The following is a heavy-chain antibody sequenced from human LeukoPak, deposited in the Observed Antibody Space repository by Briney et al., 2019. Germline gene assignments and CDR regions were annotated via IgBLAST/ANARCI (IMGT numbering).Heavy chain of an antibody. CDR2: ISYDGSNK. V-gene: IGHV3-30*18. CDR3: AKEIGKRSLDY. CDR1: GFTFSSYG. Sequence: GGSLRLSCAASGFTFSSYGMHWVRQAPGKGLEWEAVISYDGSNKYYADSVKGRFTISRDNSKNTLYLQMNSLRAEDTAVYYCAKEIGKRSLDYWGQGTLVTVSS. D-gene: IGHD3-10*01. J-gene: IGHJ4*02.